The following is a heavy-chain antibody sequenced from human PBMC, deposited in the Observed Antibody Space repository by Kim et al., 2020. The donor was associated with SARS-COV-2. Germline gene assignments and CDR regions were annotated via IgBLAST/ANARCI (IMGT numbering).Heavy chain of an antibody. CDR2: ISGSGGSV. CDR1: GFTFNRHI. V-gene: IGHV3-23*01. D-gene: IGHD2-8*02. Sequence: GGSLRLSCTASGFTFNRHIMTWIRQAPGKGLEWVSCISGSGGSVYYAESVRGRFTISRDNAKNSVYLQMDSLRVEDTATYFCERDDFGTRHWWDYWGRGT. CDR3: ERDDFGTRHWWDY. J-gene: IGHJ4*02.